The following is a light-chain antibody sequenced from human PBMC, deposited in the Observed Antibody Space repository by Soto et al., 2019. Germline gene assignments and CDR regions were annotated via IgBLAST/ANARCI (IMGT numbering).Light chain of an antibody. CDR2: ETS. Sequence: ELVLTQSPAPLSLSRGERATLSCRASQSVSNYLSWYQQKPGQAPRLLMYETSRRATGIPARFSGSGSGTDVTLTISSLEPEDFAVYYCQQRTRWPMTFGQGTRVENK. J-gene: IGKJ5*01. CDR3: QQRTRWPMT. V-gene: IGKV3-11*01. CDR1: QSVSNY.